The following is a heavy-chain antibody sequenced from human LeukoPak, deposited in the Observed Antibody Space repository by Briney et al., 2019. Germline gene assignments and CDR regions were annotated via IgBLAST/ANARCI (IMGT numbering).Heavy chain of an antibody. Sequence: GGSLRLSCAASGFTFSTYWMHWVRQAPRKGLGWVSRIKSDGGTNYADSVKGRFTISRDNAKKTVSLQMNSLRPEDTGVYYCARAPSEIGGYYPEYFRHWGQGTLVTVSS. V-gene: IGHV3-74*01. CDR2: IKSDGGT. D-gene: IGHD3-22*01. CDR1: GFTFSTYW. CDR3: ARAPSEIGGYYPEYFRH. J-gene: IGHJ1*01.